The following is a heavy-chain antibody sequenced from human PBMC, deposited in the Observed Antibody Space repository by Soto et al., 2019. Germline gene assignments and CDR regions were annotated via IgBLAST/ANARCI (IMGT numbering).Heavy chain of an antibody. CDR1: GYTFTSYG. CDR2: ISAYNGNT. D-gene: IGHD3-22*01. CDR3: ARDTYYYDSSGYSSYSDAFDI. V-gene: IGHV1-18*01. J-gene: IGHJ3*02. Sequence: ASVKVSCKASGYTFTSYGISWVRRAPGQGLEWMGWISAYNGNTNYAQKLQGRVTMTTDTSTSTAYMELRSLRSDDTAVYYCARDTYYYDSSGYSSYSDAFDIWGQGTLVTVSS.